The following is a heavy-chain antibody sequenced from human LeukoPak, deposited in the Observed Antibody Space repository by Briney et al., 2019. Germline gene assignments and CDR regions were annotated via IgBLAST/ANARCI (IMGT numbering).Heavy chain of an antibody. J-gene: IGHJ4*02. Sequence: GRSLRLSCEASGFTFRDYGMNWVRQAPGKGLEWISFISGSRSLIYYADSVRGRFTISRDNAKNSLFLQMTSLTTEDTGVFYCARQFRAKYNPLDHWGQGTLVTVSS. CDR2: ISGSRSLI. V-gene: IGHV3-48*04. CDR3: ARQFRAKYNPLDH. D-gene: IGHD1-1*01. CDR1: GFTFRDYG.